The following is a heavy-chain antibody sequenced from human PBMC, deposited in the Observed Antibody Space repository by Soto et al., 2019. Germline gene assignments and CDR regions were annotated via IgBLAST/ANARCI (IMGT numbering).Heavy chain of an antibody. CDR2: ISGSSSAI. V-gene: IGHV3-48*01. CDR1: GFTFSSSS. Sequence: GGSLRLSCAASGFTFSSSSMNWVRQAPGKGLEWVSYISGSSSAIYYTDSVKGRFTISRDNAKNSLYLQMNSLRAEDTAVYYCARDLRGSSGNYGPAYWGQGTLVTVSS. D-gene: IGHD1-26*01. CDR3: ARDLRGSSGNYGPAY. J-gene: IGHJ4*02.